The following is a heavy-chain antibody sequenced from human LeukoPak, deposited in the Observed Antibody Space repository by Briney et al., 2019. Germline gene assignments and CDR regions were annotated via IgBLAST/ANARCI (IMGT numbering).Heavy chain of an antibody. CDR2: ISTSGST. CDR1: SGSISSGTNY. Sequence: SQTLSLTCTVSSGSISSGTNYWSWIRQPAGKGLEWIGRISTSGSTNYNPSLKSRVTMSVDTSKNQFSLNLSSVTAADTAVYYCARGSARMVANPLFDYWGRGTLVTVSS. J-gene: IGHJ4*02. D-gene: IGHD5-12*01. CDR3: ARGSARMVANPLFDY. V-gene: IGHV4-61*02.